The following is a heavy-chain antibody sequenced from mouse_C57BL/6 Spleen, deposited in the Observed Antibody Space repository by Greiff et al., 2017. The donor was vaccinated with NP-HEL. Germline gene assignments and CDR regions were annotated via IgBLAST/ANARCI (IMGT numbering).Heavy chain of an antibody. CDR2: INPNNGGT. CDR3: ASRRNGYWYFDV. Sequence: EVQLQQSGPELVKPGASVKMSCKASGYTFTDYNMHWVKQSHGKSLEWIGYINPNNGGTSYNQKFKGKATLTVNKSSSTAYMELRSLTSEDSAVYYCASRRNGYWYFDVWGTGTTVTVSS. V-gene: IGHV1-22*01. J-gene: IGHJ1*03. CDR1: GYTFTDYN.